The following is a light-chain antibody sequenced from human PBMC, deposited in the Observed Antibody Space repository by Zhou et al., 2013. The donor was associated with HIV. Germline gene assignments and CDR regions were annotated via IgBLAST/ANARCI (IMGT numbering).Light chain of an antibody. Sequence: DIQLTQSPSFLSASVGDRVTITCRASQGIASSVAWYQQKPGEAPKLLIYAASTLQSGVPSRFSGSGSGTEFTLTISSLQPEDVATYYCQKYNSAPQTFGGGTKVEIK. J-gene: IGKJ4*01. V-gene: IGKV1-9*01. CDR1: QGIASS. CDR2: AAS. CDR3: QKYNSAPQT.